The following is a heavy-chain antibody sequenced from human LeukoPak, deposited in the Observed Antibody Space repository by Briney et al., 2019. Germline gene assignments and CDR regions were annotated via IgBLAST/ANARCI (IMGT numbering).Heavy chain of an antibody. Sequence: GGSLRLSCAASGFTVNSNYMSWVRQAPGKGLEWVSVIYSGGSTYYADSVKGRFTISRDNSKNTLYLQMNSLRAEDTAVYYCARDRGLYYFDYWGQGTLVTVSS. J-gene: IGHJ4*02. D-gene: IGHD1-26*01. CDR3: ARDRGLYYFDY. CDR2: IYSGGST. V-gene: IGHV3-53*01. CDR1: GFTVNSNY.